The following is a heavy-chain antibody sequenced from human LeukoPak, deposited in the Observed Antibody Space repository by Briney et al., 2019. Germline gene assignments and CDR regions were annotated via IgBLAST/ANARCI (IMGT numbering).Heavy chain of an antibody. CDR3: ARGGRDYSNYWFDP. D-gene: IGHD4-11*01. CDR2: LYSGGSA. J-gene: IGHJ5*02. V-gene: IGHV3-53*01. CDR1: GFSVSNNY. Sequence: PGGSLRLSCAASGFSVSNNYMSWVRQAPGKGLEWVSVLYSGGSAYYADSVKGRFTISRDSSKNTPYLQMSSLRAEDTAMYFCARGGRDYSNYWFDPWGQGILVTVSS.